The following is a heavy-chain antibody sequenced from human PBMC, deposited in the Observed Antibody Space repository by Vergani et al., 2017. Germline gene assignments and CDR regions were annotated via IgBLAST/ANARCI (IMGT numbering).Heavy chain of an antibody. CDR1: GFTFSSYS. Sequence: EVQLVESGGGLVQPGGSLRLSCAASGFTFSSYSMNWVRQAPGKGLEWVSYITSSSTIIYYADSVKGRFTISRDNAENSLYLQMNSLRDEDTAVYYCARGPPTYDSSAYYYYWGQGPLVTVSS. V-gene: IGHV3-48*02. CDR2: ITSSSTII. D-gene: IGHD3-22*01. J-gene: IGHJ4*02. CDR3: ARGPPTYDSSAYYYY.